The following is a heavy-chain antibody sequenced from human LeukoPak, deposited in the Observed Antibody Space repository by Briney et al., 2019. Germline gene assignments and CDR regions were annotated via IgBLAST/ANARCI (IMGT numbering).Heavy chain of an antibody. V-gene: IGHV3-66*01. CDR2: VYSDGNT. CDR3: GRGIIRGVSAPDY. CDR1: GFTVSDNH. D-gene: IGHD3-10*01. J-gene: IGHJ4*02. Sequence: GGSLRLSCAASGFTVSDNHMNWVRQAPGKGLEWVSVVYSDGNTYYGDSVKGRFTISRDHSKNMLYLQMNSLRAEDTAVYYCGRGIIRGVSAPDYWGQGTLVTVSS.